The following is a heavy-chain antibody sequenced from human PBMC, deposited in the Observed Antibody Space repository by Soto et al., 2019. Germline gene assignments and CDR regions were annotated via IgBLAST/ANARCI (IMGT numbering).Heavy chain of an antibody. Sequence: GGSLRLSCAASGFRFDDYNMHWVRQAPGKGLEWVSLITWNGGNTYYADSVKGRFTISRDGTTKSVSLQMTSLKREDTGLYYCARETLSYGSALDVWGQGXTVTVPS. D-gene: IGHD3-16*01. CDR2: ITWNGGNT. CDR1: GFRFDDYN. J-gene: IGHJ6*02. CDR3: ARETLSYGSALDV. V-gene: IGHV3-43*01.